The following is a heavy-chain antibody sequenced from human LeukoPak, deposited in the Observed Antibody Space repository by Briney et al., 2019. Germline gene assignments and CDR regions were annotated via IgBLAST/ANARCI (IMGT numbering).Heavy chain of an antibody. J-gene: IGHJ4*02. D-gene: IGHD5-12*01. Sequence: TPSETLSLTCTVSGGSISSFYWSWIRQPPGKGLQWIGYIYYSGITRYNPSLKSRVTISVDTSKNQFSLKLSSVTAADTAVYYCASGGYSGYAFDYWGQGILVTVSS. CDR1: GGSISSFY. CDR3: ASGGYSGYAFDY. CDR2: IYYSGIT. V-gene: IGHV4-59*01.